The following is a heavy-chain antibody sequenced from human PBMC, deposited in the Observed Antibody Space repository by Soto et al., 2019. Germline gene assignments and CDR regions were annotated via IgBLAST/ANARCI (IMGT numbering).Heavy chain of an antibody. V-gene: IGHV6-1*01. Sequence: LSLTCDISGDSVSSNSAGWNWIRQTPSRGLEWLGRTYYKSKWYYTYAASVKSRITVSPDTSKNQFSLQLTSVTPEDTAVYYCARGSWDDVSGHYYMDVWDKGTTVTVSS. CDR2: TYYKSKWYY. D-gene: IGHD1-1*01. CDR1: GDSVSSNSAG. CDR3: ARGSWDDVSGHYYMDV. J-gene: IGHJ6*03.